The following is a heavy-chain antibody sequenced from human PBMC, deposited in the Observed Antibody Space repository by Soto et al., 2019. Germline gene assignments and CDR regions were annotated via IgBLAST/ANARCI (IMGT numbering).Heavy chain of an antibody. V-gene: IGHV3-74*01. D-gene: IGHD1-1*01. CDR2: INGDGTTT. Sequence: GGSLRLSCAASGFTLSGYWMHWVRQAPGKEPVWVSRINGDGTTTTYADSVKGRFTISRDNAKNTLYLQMNSLRAEDMAVYYCARDFTLSTTGTHLDPWGLGTQVPVSA. CDR3: ARDFTLSTTGTHLDP. J-gene: IGHJ5*02. CDR1: GFTLSGYW.